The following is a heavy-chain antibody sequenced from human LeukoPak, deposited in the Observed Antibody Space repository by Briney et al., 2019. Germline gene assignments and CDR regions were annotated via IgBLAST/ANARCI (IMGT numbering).Heavy chain of an antibody. D-gene: IGHD3-22*01. V-gene: IGHV3-7*01. J-gene: IGHJ4*02. CDR1: GFTFSSYA. Sequence: GGSLRLSCAASGFTFSSYAMSWVRQAPGKGLEWVANIKEDGSEKYYGDSVKGRFTISRDNAENSLYLEMNSLRVEDTAVYYCARDSSGYQWGQVTLVTVSS. CDR3: ARDSSGYQ. CDR2: IKEDGSEK.